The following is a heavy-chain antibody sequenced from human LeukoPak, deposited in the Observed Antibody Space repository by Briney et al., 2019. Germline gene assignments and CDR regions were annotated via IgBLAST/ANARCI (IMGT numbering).Heavy chain of an antibody. Sequence: GGSLRLSCAASGFTFSTYDMNWVRQAPGKGLEWVSYISSSSTIYYADSVKGRFTISRDNAKNSLYLQMNSLRDEDTAVYYCARGPHGVDYWGQGTLVTVSS. V-gene: IGHV3-48*02. J-gene: IGHJ4*02. CDR2: ISSSSTI. CDR1: GFTFSTYD. CDR3: ARGPHGVDY.